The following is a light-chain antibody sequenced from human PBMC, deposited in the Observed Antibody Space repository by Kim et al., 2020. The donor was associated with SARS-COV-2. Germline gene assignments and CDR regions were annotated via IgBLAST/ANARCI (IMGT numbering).Light chain of an antibody. Sequence: ALGQTVRITCQGVSLRSYYASWYQQKPGQAPVLVIYGKNNRPSGIPDRFSGSSSGNTASLTITGAQAEDEADYYCNSRDSSSNHAVFGGGTQLTVL. V-gene: IGLV3-19*01. CDR1: SLRSYY. CDR3: NSRDSSSNHAV. CDR2: GKN. J-gene: IGLJ3*02.